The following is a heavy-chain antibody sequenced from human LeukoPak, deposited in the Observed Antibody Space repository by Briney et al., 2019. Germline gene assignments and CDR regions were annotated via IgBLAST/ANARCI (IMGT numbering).Heavy chain of an antibody. V-gene: IGHV4-61*02. Sequence: PSETLSLTCTVSGGSVRRGNYYWTWIRQPAGSGLEWIGRIYTSGTTDYNPSLRTRVTISVDTSKNQFSLKLSSVTAADTAVYFCARIYTGARDAFDIWGQGTMVTVSS. CDR2: IYTSGTT. D-gene: IGHD1-26*01. J-gene: IGHJ3*02. CDR3: ARIYTGARDAFDI. CDR1: GGSVRRGNYY.